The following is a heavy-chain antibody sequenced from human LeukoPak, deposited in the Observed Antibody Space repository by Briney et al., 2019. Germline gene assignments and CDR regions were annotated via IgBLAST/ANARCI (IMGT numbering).Heavy chain of an antibody. V-gene: IGHV3-53*01. Sequence: GGSLRLSCAASGFTVSSNYMSWVRQAPGKGLEWVSVIYSGGSTYYADSVKGRFTTSRDNSKNTLYLQMNSLRAEDTAVYYCAREMTTDYYYYGMDVWGQGTTVTVSS. CDR1: GFTVSSNY. D-gene: IGHD4-11*01. CDR3: AREMTTDYYYYGMDV. CDR2: IYSGGST. J-gene: IGHJ6*02.